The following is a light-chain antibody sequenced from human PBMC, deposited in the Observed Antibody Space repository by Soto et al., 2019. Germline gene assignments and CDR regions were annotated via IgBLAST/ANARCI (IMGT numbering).Light chain of an antibody. J-gene: IGLJ1*01. CDR2: DNS. CDR1: SSNIGAGYD. V-gene: IGLV1-40*01. Sequence: QSVLTQPPSVSGAPGQRVTISCTGSSSNIGAGYDVHWYQQLPGTAPKLLIYDNSNRPSGVPDRFSGSKSGTSASPAITGLQAEDEADYYCQSYDNSLSGYVFGTGTKVTVL. CDR3: QSYDNSLSGYV.